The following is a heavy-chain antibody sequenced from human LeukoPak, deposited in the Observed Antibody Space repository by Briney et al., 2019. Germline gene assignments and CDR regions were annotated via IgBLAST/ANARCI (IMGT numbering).Heavy chain of an antibody. D-gene: IGHD3-10*01. CDR1: GFTISGYW. CDR3: ARGRAGNYYNHNDY. Sequence: QPGGSLRLSCAASGFTISGYWMHWVRQAPGKGLVWASRISGDGSITAYADSVKGRFTISRDNAKNTLYLQMNSLRAEDTAVYYCARGRAGNYYNHNDYWGQGTLVTVSS. CDR2: ISGDGSIT. J-gene: IGHJ4*01. V-gene: IGHV3-74*01.